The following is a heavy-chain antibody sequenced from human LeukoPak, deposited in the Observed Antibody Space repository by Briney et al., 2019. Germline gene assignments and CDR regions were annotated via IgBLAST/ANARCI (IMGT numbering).Heavy chain of an antibody. J-gene: IGHJ6*03. Sequence: SETLSLTCAVYGGSFSGYYWSWIRQPPGKGLEWIGEINHSGSTNYNPSLKSRVTISVDTSKNQFSLKLSSVTAADTAVYYCARGTITMVRGVILHYYYYYMDVWGKGTTVTVSS. V-gene: IGHV4-34*01. D-gene: IGHD3-10*01. CDR1: GGSFSGYY. CDR3: ARGTITMVRGVILHYYYYYMDV. CDR2: INHSGST.